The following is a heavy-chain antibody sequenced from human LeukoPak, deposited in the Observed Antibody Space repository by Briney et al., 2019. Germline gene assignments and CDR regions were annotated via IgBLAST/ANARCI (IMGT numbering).Heavy chain of an antibody. Sequence: SVKVSCKASGGTFSSYAISWVRQAPGQGLEWMGRIIPILGIANYAQKFQGRVTITADKSTSTAYMELSSLRSEDTAVYYCARDSVMGYCSSTSCYPLGYWGQGTLVTVSS. J-gene: IGHJ4*02. CDR3: ARDSVMGYCSSTSCYPLGY. CDR1: GGTFSSYA. D-gene: IGHD2-2*01. V-gene: IGHV1-69*04. CDR2: IIPILGIA.